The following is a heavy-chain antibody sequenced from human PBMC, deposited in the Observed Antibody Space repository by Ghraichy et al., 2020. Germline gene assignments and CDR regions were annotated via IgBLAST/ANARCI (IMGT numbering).Heavy chain of an antibody. V-gene: IGHV3-23*01. CDR2: ISGSGGST. CDR1: GFTFSDYY. CDR3: AKAYSGIAVAGNFDY. Sequence: GGSLRLSCAASGFTFSDYYMTWIRQAPGKGLEWVSAISGSGGSTYYADSVKGRFTISRDNSKNTLYLQMNSLRAEDTAVYYCAKAYSGIAVAGNFDYWGQGTLVTVSS. J-gene: IGHJ4*02. D-gene: IGHD6-19*01.